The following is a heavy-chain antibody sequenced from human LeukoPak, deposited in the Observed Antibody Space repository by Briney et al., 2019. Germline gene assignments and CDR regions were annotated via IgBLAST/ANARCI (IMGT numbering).Heavy chain of an antibody. CDR1: GGSISSYY. Sequence: SETLSLTCTVSGGSISSYYWSWIRQPPGKGLEWNEYIYYSGSTNYNPSLKSRVTISVDTSKNQFSLKLSSVTAADTAVYYCARGWGFDYWGQGTLVTVSS. V-gene: IGHV4-59*01. CDR3: ARGWGFDY. CDR2: IYYSGST. D-gene: IGHD3-16*01. J-gene: IGHJ4*02.